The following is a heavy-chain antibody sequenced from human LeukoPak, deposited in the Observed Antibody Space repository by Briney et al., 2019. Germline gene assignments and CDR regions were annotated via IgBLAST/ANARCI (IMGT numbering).Heavy chain of an antibody. J-gene: IGHJ3*02. Sequence: GGSLRLSCAASGFTFSSFTMNWVRQAPGKGLEWVAAISSSSRDIFYADSVKGRFSISRDNTQNSLSLQMNSLRAEDTAFYYCATDLIYSDSTGYYLGAFDIWGQGTMVAVSS. CDR2: ISSSSRDI. CDR1: GFTFSSFT. V-gene: IGHV3-21*01. CDR3: ATDLIYSDSTGYYLGAFDI. D-gene: IGHD3-22*01.